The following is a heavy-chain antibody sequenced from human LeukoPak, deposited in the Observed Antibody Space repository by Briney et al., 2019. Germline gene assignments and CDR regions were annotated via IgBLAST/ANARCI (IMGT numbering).Heavy chain of an antibody. CDR1: GGSFSGYY. CDR2: INHSGST. V-gene: IGHV4-34*01. J-gene: IGHJ4*02. CDR3: ARGPTEFDY. Sequence: PSETLSLTCAVYGGSFSGYYWSWIRQPPGKGLEWIGEINHSGSTNYNPSLKSRVTISVDTSKNPFSLKLSSVTAADTAVYYCARGPTEFDYWGQGTLVTVSS. D-gene: IGHD1-14*01.